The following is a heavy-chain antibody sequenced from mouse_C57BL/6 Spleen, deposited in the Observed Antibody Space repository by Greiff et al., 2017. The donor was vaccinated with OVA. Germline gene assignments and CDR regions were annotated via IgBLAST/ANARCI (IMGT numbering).Heavy chain of an antibody. Sequence: VQLQQPGAELVKPGASVKLSCKASGYTFTSYWMHWVKQRPGQGLEWIGMIPPNSGSTNYNEKFKSKATLTVDKSSSTAYMQLSSLTSEDSAVYYCARSGLYYAMDYWGQGTSVTVSS. CDR3: ARSGLYYAMDY. V-gene: IGHV1-64*01. D-gene: IGHD3-1*01. CDR2: IPPNSGST. J-gene: IGHJ4*01. CDR1: GYTFTSYW.